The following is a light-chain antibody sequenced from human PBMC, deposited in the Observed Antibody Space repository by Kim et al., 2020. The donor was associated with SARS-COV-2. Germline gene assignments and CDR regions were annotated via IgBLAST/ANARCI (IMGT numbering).Light chain of an antibody. CDR1: SNNVGNQG. Sequence: QAGLTQTPSVSKGLRQTATLTCTGNSNNVGNQGAAWLQQHQGHPPKLLSYRNNNRPSGISERLSASRSGNTASLTITGLQPEDEADYYCSAWDSSLSEVVFGGGTQLTVL. J-gene: IGLJ2*01. CDR3: SAWDSSLSEVV. V-gene: IGLV10-54*01. CDR2: RNN.